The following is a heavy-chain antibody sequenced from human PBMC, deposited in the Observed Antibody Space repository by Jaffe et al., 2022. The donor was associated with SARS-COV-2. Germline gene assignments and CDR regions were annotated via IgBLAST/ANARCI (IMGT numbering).Heavy chain of an antibody. CDR3: TTYIRYFDWLGDY. D-gene: IGHD3-9*01. CDR1: GFTFSNAW. J-gene: IGHJ4*02. V-gene: IGHV3-15*01. CDR2: IKSKTDGGTT. Sequence: EVQLVESGGGLVKPGGSLRLSCAASGFTFSNAWMSWVRQAPGKGLEWVGRIKSKTDGGTTDYAAPVKGRFTISRDDSKNTLYLQMNSLKTEDTAVYYCTTYIRYFDWLGDYWGQGTLVTVSS.